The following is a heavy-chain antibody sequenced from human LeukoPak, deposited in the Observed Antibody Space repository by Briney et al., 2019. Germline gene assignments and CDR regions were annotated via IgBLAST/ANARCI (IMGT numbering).Heavy chain of an antibody. Sequence: SETLSLTCAVYGESFSDYYWSWIRQPPGKGLEWIGEINHSGSTNYNPSLKSRVTISVDTSKNQFSLKLSSVTAADTAVYYCARESGSYRYGPFFDYWGQGTLVTVSS. CDR1: GESFSDYY. V-gene: IGHV4-34*01. D-gene: IGHD1-26*01. CDR2: INHSGST. J-gene: IGHJ4*02. CDR3: ARESGSYRYGPFFDY.